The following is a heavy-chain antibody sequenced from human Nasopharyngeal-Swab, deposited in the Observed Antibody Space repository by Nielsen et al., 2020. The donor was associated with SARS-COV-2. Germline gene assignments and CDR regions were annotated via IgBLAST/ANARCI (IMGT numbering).Heavy chain of an antibody. CDR3: ARGGGSSPDF. V-gene: IGHV3-23*01. CDR1: GFTFSSYA. Sequence: GESLKISCAASGFTFSSYAMNWVRQAPGKGLEWVSIVTGNGMNTYYADSVKGRFTISRDNSKNTLYLQMNSLRVEDSALYYCARGGGSSPDFWGQGTLVIVSS. CDR2: VTGNGMNT. D-gene: IGHD3-16*01. J-gene: IGHJ4*02.